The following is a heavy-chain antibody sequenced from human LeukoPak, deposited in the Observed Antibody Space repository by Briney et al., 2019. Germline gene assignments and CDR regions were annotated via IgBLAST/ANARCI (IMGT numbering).Heavy chain of an antibody. J-gene: IGHJ4*02. CDR2: AYYSGSA. CDR3: ARIAGYSSLSLGAPYYFDY. CDR1: GGSISSRSYN. Sequence: PSETLSLTCTVSGGSISSRSYNWGWLRQPPWKGLEWIGYAYYSGSAYYNPSLKSRVTISVDMSKNQFSLKLSSLTAADTAVYYCARIAGYSSLSLGAPYYFDYWGQGSLVTVSS. V-gene: IGHV4-39*07. D-gene: IGHD6-6*01.